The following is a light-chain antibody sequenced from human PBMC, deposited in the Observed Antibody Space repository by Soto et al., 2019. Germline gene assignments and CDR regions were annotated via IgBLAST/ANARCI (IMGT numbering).Light chain of an antibody. Sequence: DIQMTQSPSSVSAAVGDRVNITCRASQAINKYLAWYQQKPGKAPNLLIYTTSSLQSGVPSRFSGSGSGTDFTLTISSLEPEDFATYYCQQGNRFPLTFGGGTKVEIK. J-gene: IGKJ4*01. CDR1: QAINKY. CDR3: QQGNRFPLT. CDR2: TTS. V-gene: IGKV1-12*01.